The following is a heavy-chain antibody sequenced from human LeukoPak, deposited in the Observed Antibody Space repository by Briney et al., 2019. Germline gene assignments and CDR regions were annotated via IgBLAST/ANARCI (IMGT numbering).Heavy chain of an antibody. D-gene: IGHD1-7*01. CDR1: GFTFSSYA. CDR3: VGSGNSAH. CDR2: ISASGDTI. J-gene: IGHJ4*02. V-gene: IGHV3-23*01. Sequence: GGSLRLSCAASGFTFSSYAMSWVRQGPGKGLEWVSSISASGDTIFHVDSVKGRFTMSRDNSQNILNLQMKSLRVEDTAIYYCVGSGNSAHWGQGTLVTVSS.